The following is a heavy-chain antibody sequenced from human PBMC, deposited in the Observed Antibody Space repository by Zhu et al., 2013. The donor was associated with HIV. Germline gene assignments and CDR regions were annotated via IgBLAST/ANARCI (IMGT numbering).Heavy chain of an antibody. J-gene: IGHJ4*02. CDR3: ARASSGSGLWFDY. CDR2: INPNSGGT. D-gene: IGHD3-10*01. Sequence: QVQLVQSGAEVKKPGASVKVSCKASGYSFTGYYMHWVRQAPGQGLEWMGWINPNSGGTNYAEKFQGRVTMTRDTSTSTVYMELSSLRSEDTAVYYCARASSGSGLWFDYVGPGEPWSTVSS. V-gene: IGHV1-2*02. CDR1: GYSFTGYY.